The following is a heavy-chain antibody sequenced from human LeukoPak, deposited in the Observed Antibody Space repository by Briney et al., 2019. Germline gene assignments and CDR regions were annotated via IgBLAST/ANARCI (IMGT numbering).Heavy chain of an antibody. CDR3: ARGAISGTVGYYFDY. CDR2: ISSSSSYI. V-gene: IGHV3-21*01. CDR1: GFTFRTYW. J-gene: IGHJ4*02. D-gene: IGHD2-8*02. Sequence: GGSLRLSCEASGFTFRTYWMHWVRQVPGKGLVWVSSISSSSSYIYYADSVKGRFTISRDNAKNSLYLQMNSLRAEDTAVYYCARGAISGTVGYYFDYWGQGTLVTVSS.